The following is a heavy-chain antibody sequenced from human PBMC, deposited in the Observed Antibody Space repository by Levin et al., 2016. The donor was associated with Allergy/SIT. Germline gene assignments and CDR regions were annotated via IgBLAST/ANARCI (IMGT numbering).Heavy chain of an antibody. J-gene: IGHJ6*02. Sequence: WIRQPPGKGLEWVGRIKSKTDGGTTDYAAPVKGRFTISRDDSKNTLYLQMNSLKTEDTAVYYCTRHCSSTSCYIYYYYYGMDVWGQGTTVTVSS. CDR3: TRHCSSTSCYIYYYYYGMDV. CDR2: IKSKTDGGTT. V-gene: IGHV3-15*01. D-gene: IGHD2-2*02.